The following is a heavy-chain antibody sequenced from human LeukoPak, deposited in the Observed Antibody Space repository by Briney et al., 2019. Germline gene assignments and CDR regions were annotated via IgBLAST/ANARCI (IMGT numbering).Heavy chain of an antibody. CDR1: GGSISSYY. CDR3: ARAWYYGSGSYYLDY. J-gene: IGHJ4*02. D-gene: IGHD3-10*01. V-gene: IGHV4-59*01. CDR2: IYYSGST. Sequence: PSETLSLTCTVSGGSISSYYWGWIRQPPGKGLEWIGYIYYSGSTNYNPSLKSRVTISVDTYKNQFSLKLSSVTAADTAVCYCARAWYYGSGSYYLDYWGQGTLVTVSS.